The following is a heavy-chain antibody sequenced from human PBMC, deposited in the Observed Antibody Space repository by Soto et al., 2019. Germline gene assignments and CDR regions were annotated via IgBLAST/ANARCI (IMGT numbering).Heavy chain of an antibody. CDR1: GFTVSSNY. V-gene: IGHV3-53*02. CDR3: ARDYYYDSSGYYSSHAFDI. D-gene: IGHD3-22*01. CDR2: IYSGGST. Sequence: VQLVETGGGLIQPGGSLRLSCAASGFTVSSNYMSWVRQAPGKGLEWVSVIYSGGSTYYADSVKGRFTISRDNSKNTLYLQMNSLRAEDTAVYYCARDYYYDSSGYYSSHAFDIWGQGTMVTVSS. J-gene: IGHJ3*02.